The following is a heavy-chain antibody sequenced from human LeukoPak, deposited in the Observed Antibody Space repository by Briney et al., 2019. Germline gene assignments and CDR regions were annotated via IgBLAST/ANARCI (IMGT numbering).Heavy chain of an antibody. CDR2: IYYSGST. V-gene: IGHV4-59*01. CDR3: ARRTYFYDSSGYYFDY. Sequence: SETLSLTCTVSGGSISSYYWSWIRQPPGKRLECIGYIYYSGSTNYNPSLKSRVTISVDTSKNQFSLKLSSVNAADTAVYYSARRTYFYDSSGYYFDYWGQGTLVTVSS. CDR1: GGSISSYY. J-gene: IGHJ4*02. D-gene: IGHD3-22*01.